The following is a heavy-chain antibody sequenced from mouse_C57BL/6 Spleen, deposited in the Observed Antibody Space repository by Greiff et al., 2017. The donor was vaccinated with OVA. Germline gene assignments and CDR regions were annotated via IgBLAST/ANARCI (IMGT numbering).Heavy chain of an antibody. D-gene: IGHD1-1*01. CDR2: ISDGGSYT. Sequence: EVKVVESGGGLVKPGGSLKLSCAASGFTFSSYAMSWVRQTPEKRLEWVATISDGGSYTYYPDNVKGRFTISRDNAKNNLYLQMSHLKSEDTAMYYCARDQDYGSSFAYWGQGTLVTVSA. CDR3: ARDQDYGSSFAY. J-gene: IGHJ3*01. V-gene: IGHV5-4*01. CDR1: GFTFSSYA.